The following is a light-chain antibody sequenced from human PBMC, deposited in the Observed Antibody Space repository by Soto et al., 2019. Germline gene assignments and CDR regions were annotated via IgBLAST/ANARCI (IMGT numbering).Light chain of an antibody. J-gene: IGKJ1*01. V-gene: IGKV1-6*01. CDR1: QNIRND. CDR3: LQDYDYPWT. CDR2: AAS. Sequence: AIQMTQSPPSLSASVGDRVAITCRASQNIRNDLGWYQQRPGEAPKLLIYAASSLHSGVPSRFSGSGSGTDFTLTINSLQPGDFATYYCLQDYDYPWTFGQGTKVEIK.